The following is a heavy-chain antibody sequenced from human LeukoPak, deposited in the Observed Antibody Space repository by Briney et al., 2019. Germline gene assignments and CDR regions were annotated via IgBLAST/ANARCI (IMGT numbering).Heavy chain of an antibody. CDR1: GGSISSYY. V-gene: IGHV4-59*01. CDR2: IDYSGST. D-gene: IGHD7-27*01. J-gene: IGHJ4*02. CDR3: ARDTNWGPQM. Sequence: SETLSLTCTVSGGSISSYYWSWIRRPPGKGLEWIGYIDYSGSTNYNPSLKSRVTMSVNTSRNQFSLKLSSVTAADTAVYYCARDTNWGPQMWGQGTLVTVSS.